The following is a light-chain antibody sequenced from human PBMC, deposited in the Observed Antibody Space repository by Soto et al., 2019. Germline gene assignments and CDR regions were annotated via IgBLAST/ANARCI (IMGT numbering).Light chain of an antibody. V-gene: IGLV2-14*01. CDR2: EVR. J-gene: IGLJ1*01. CDR3: SSYTNNTTPCV. Sequence: QSVLTQPASVSGSPGQSITISCTGTSSDIGDYYYVSWYQQHPGKAPKLMMFEVRNRPSGVPNCFSGSKSGNTASLTISGLQAEDEADYYCSSYTNNTTPCVFGTGTKVTVL. CDR1: SSDIGDYYY.